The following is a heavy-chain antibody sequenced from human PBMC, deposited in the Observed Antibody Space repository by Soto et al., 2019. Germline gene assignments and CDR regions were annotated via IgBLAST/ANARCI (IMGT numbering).Heavy chain of an antibody. J-gene: IGHJ3*02. CDR2: VDYTGSA. Sequence: QLQLQESGPGLVKPSETLSLTCSVSGDSLSSSYYYWGWIRQPSGERLEWIASVDYTGSAYYSPSLRRRVTISVDTSNNDFSLKVDSVSAADTALYYCARQGINRGFGPGAFDIWGQGTTVIVSS. D-gene: IGHD1-20*01. CDR3: ARQGINRGFGPGAFDI. CDR1: GDSLSSSYYY. V-gene: IGHV4-39*01.